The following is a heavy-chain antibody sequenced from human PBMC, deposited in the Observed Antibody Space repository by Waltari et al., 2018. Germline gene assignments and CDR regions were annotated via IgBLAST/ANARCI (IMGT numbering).Heavy chain of an antibody. D-gene: IGHD3-16*02. V-gene: IGHV4-59*01. Sequence: QVQLQESGPGLVKPSETLSLTCTVPGGSISSYYWSWIRQPQGKGLEWIGYIYYSGSTNYNPSLKSRVTISVDTSKNQFSLKLSSVTAADTAVYYCAREMITFGGVIANWFDPWGQGTLVSVSS. CDR3: AREMITFGGVIANWFDP. CDR2: IYYSGST. J-gene: IGHJ5*02. CDR1: GGSISSYY.